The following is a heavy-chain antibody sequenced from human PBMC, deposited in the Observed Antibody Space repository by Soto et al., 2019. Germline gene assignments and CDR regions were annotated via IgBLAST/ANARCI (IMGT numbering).Heavy chain of an antibody. D-gene: IGHD3-16*02. CDR2: IIPIFGTA. J-gene: IGHJ4*02. V-gene: IGHV1-69*13. CDR3: ARDRXATMITFGGVIVTILDY. CDR1: GGTFSGYA. Sequence: SVKVSCKASGGTFSGYAISWVRQAPGQGLEWMGGIIPIFGTANYAQKFQGRVTITADESTSTAYMELSSLRSEDTAVYYCARDRXATMITFGGVIVTILDYWGQGTLVTVSS.